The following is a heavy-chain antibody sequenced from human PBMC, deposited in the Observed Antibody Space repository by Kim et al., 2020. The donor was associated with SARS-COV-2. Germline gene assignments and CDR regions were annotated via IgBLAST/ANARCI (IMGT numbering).Heavy chain of an antibody. V-gene: IGHV4-34*01. D-gene: IGHD6-19*01. J-gene: IGHJ6*03. Sequence: LKSRFTISVDTSKNQFSLKLSSVTAADTAVYYCARATRQWLVNYYYYYMDVWGKGTTVTVSS. CDR3: ARATRQWLVNYYYYYMDV.